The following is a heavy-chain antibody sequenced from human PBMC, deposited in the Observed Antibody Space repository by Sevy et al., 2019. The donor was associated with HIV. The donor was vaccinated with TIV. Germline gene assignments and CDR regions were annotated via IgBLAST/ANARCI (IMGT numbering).Heavy chain of an antibody. J-gene: IGHJ6*02. Sequence: GGSLRLSCAASGFAFSNYYAMHWVRQAPGKGLEWVALISYDGSDTHYADSVKGRFTVSRDNFKNTLFLQMNSLTTEDTAVYYCARPRANYVDHYFFYAMDVWGQGTTVTVSS. CDR3: ARPRANYVDHYFFYAMDV. V-gene: IGHV3-30-3*01. D-gene: IGHD4-17*01. CDR2: ISYDGSDT. CDR1: GFAFSNYYA.